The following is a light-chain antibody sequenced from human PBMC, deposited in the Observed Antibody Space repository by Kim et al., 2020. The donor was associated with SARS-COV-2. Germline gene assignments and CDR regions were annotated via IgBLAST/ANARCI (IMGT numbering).Light chain of an antibody. CDR1: QNVDSW. CDR3: QHYKTASRT. V-gene: IGKV1-5*03. Sequence: DIQMTQSPSTLSASVGDRVTITCRASQNVDSWLAWHQQKPGKAPKLLIYKASSLEIGVPSRFSGSGSGTEFTLTISSLQPDDFATYYCQHYKTASRTFGQGTKVDIK. CDR2: KAS. J-gene: IGKJ1*01.